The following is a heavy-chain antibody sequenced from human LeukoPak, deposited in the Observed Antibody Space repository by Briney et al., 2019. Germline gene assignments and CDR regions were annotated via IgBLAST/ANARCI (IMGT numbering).Heavy chain of an antibody. D-gene: IGHD2-2*01. Sequence: NPGGSLRLSCAASGFTFSSYSTNWVRQAPGKGLEWVSSISSSSSYIYYADSVKGRFTISRDNAKNSLYLQMNSLRAEDTAVYYCASSIESTSCYDYWGQGTLVTVSS. CDR1: GFTFSSYS. J-gene: IGHJ4*02. CDR3: ASSIESTSCYDY. CDR2: ISSSSSYI. V-gene: IGHV3-21*01.